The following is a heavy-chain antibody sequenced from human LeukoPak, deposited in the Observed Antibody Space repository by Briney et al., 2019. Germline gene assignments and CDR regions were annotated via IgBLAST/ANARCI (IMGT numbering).Heavy chain of an antibody. D-gene: IGHD2-2*01. CDR1: GFTFGDYA. Sequence: SGGSLRLSCTASGFTFGDYAMSWFRQAPGKGLEWVGFIRSKAYGGTTEYAASVKGRFTISGDDSKSIAYLQMNSLKTEDTAVYYCTAVPAARHYYYYGMDVWGQGTTVTVSS. CDR3: TAVPAARHYYYYGMDV. CDR2: IRSKAYGGTT. J-gene: IGHJ6*02. V-gene: IGHV3-49*03.